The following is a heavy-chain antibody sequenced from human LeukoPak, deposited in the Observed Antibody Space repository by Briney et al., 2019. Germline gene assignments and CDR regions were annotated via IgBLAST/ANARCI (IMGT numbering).Heavy chain of an antibody. J-gene: IGHJ3*01. CDR1: GFTISDYG. D-gene: IGHD4-17*01. CDR2: SRSGGANN. Sequence: GGSLRLSCAASGFTISDYGLAWVRQAPGKGLEWVSGSRSGGANNFYADAVKGRFTISRDNSKNTLYLQMNSLRAGDTAVYCGRDPNGDYLGAFEFWGHGTTVIVSS. CDR3: RDPNGDYLGAFEF. V-gene: IGHV3-23*01.